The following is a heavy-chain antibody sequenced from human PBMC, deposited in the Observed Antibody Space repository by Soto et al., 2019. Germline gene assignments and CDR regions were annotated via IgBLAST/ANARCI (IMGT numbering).Heavy chain of an antibody. D-gene: IGHD3-10*01. CDR1: GGTFSSYA. Sequence: QVQLVQSGAEVKKPGSSVKVSCKASGGTFSSYAISWVRQAPGQGLEWMGGIIPIFGTANYAQKFQGRVTINADESTSPAYMEMSSPRSEDTAVYYCARERGNKGYYYGMDVWGQGTTVTVSS. CDR2: IIPIFGTA. CDR3: ARERGNKGYYYGMDV. J-gene: IGHJ6*02. V-gene: IGHV1-69*12.